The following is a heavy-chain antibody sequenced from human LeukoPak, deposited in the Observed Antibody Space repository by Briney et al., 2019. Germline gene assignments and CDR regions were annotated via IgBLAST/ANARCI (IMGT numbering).Heavy chain of an antibody. D-gene: IGHD3-22*01. CDR2: INSDGSST. Sequence: PGGSLRLSCAASGFTFSSYWMHWVRQAPGKGLVWVSRINSDGSSTSYADSVKGRFTFSRDNAKNTLSLQMNSLRAGDTAVYYCARANTYYYDSSGYSVDYWGQEPWSPSPQ. J-gene: IGHJ4*01. CDR3: ARANTYYYDSSGYSVDY. V-gene: IGHV3-74*01. CDR1: GFTFSSYW.